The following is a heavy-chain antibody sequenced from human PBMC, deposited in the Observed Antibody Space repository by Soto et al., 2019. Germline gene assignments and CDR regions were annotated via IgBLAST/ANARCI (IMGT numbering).Heavy chain of an antibody. D-gene: IGHD2-2*01. Sequence: QVQLVESGGGVVQPGRSLRLSCAASGFTFSSYAMHWVRQAPGKGLEWVAVISYDGSNKYYADSVKGRFTISRDNSKNTLYLQMNSLRAEDTAVYYCAREIVLVPVAKEYYGMDVWGQGTTVTVSS. CDR3: AREIVLVPVAKEYYGMDV. CDR2: ISYDGSNK. J-gene: IGHJ6*02. CDR1: GFTFSSYA. V-gene: IGHV3-30-3*01.